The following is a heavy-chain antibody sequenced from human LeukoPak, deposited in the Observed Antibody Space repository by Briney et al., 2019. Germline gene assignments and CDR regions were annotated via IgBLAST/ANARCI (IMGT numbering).Heavy chain of an antibody. CDR1: GFTFSSYA. CDR3: AKDLLGSTTRDY. V-gene: IGHV3-23*01. Sequence: GGSLRLSCAASGFTFSSYAMSWVRQAPGKGLEWVSVISGSGDSTYYADSVKGRFTIPRDNSKNTLYLQMNSLRAEDTAIYYCAKDLLGSTTRDYWGQGTLVTVSS. CDR2: ISGSGDST. D-gene: IGHD1-26*01. J-gene: IGHJ4*02.